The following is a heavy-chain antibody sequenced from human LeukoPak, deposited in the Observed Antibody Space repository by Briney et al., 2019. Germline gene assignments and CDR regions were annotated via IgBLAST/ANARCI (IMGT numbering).Heavy chain of an antibody. CDR2: INSDGSST. CDR3: VRLEGAATGFDY. J-gene: IGHJ4*02. D-gene: IGHD6-13*01. Sequence: GGSLRLSCAASGFTFSSYWMHWVRQAPGKGLVWVSRINSDGSSTSYADSVKGRFTISRDNAKNTLYLQMNSLRAEDTAVYYCVRLEGAATGFDYWGQGSLVTVSS. V-gene: IGHV3-74*01. CDR1: GFTFSSYW.